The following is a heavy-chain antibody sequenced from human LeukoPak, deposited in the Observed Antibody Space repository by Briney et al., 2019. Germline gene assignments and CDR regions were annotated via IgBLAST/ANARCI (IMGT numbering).Heavy chain of an antibody. CDR3: ARVPYGGSASLFDY. J-gene: IGHJ4*02. V-gene: IGHV4-59*01. D-gene: IGHD6-6*01. CDR1: GGSISSYY. CDR2: IYSSGRT. Sequence: SETLSLTCTVSGGSISSYYWSWLRQPPGKGLEWIGYIYSSGRTNYNPSLKSRVTISVDTSKNQFSLKLSSVTAADTAYYYCARVPYGGSASLFDYWGQGTLVTVSS.